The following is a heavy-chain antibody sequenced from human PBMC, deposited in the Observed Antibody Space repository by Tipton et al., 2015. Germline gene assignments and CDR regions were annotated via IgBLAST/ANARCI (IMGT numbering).Heavy chain of an antibody. CDR2: IYHTGST. J-gene: IGHJ1*01. CDR3: ARASIIQGYYHDSSRYYLFNS. CDR1: GDSFTSNNW. Sequence: TLSLTCAISGDSFTSNNWWSWVRQPPGKGLEWIGEIYHTGSTNFQPSLRSRVTMSVDKSRNQFSLKLSSVIAADTAVYYCARASIIQGYYHDSSRYYLFNSWGQGTLVTVSS. D-gene: IGHD3-22*01. V-gene: IGHV4-4*02.